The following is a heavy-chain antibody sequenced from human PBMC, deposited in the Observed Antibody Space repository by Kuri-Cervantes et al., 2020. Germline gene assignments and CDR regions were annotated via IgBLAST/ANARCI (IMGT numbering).Heavy chain of an antibody. J-gene: IGHJ4*02. CDR1: GGSISSSNW. Sequence: SETLSLTCAVSGGSISSSNWWSWVRQPPGKGLEWIGEIYHSGSTNYNPSLKSRVAISVDKSKNQFSLKLSSVTAADTAVYYCARGRTIFGVAYRPFDYWGQGTLVTVSS. V-gene: IGHV4-4*02. CDR2: IYHSGST. D-gene: IGHD3-3*01. CDR3: ARGRTIFGVAYRPFDY.